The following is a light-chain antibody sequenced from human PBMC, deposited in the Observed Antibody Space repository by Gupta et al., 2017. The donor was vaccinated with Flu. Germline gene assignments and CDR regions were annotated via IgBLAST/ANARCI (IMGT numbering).Light chain of an antibody. V-gene: IGKV1-39*01. CDR1: QSISSY. CDR2: AAY. Sequence: RVIITRLARQSISSYCHWYQQKAGTAAKLVIHAAYSLRSGVPSRFSGSGSWTDFTLTISSRQPEDFATYFCLLIFSSSPNTFGGGTRVEIK. J-gene: IGKJ4*02. CDR3: LLIFSSSPNT.